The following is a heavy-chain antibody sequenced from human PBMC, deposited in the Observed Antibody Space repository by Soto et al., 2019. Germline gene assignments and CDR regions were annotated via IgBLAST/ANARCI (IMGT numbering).Heavy chain of an antibody. CDR3: ARHPFGAFGGVIDYYFDY. D-gene: IGHD3-16*02. Sequence: ESLKISFKGSGYSFTSYWVSWVRQIPGKGLEWMGRIDPSDSYTNYSPSFQGHVTISADKSISTAYLQWSSLKASDTAMYYCARHPFGAFGGVIDYYFDYWGQGTLVTVSS. J-gene: IGHJ4*02. CDR2: IDPSDSYT. V-gene: IGHV5-10-1*01. CDR1: GYSFTSYW.